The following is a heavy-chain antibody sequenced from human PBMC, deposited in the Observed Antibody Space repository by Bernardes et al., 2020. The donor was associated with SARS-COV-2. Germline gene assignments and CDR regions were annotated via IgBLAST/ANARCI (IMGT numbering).Heavy chain of an antibody. D-gene: IGHD3-10*01. Sequence: GSLRLSSAAAGFTFSSYDIHWVRPATGKGLEWVSAIGTAGDTYYPGSVKGRFTISRENAKNSLYLQMNSLRAGDTAVYYCARASPFGDPDYWGQGTLVTVSS. CDR1: GFTFSSYD. CDR3: ARASPFGDPDY. J-gene: IGHJ4*02. V-gene: IGHV3-13*01. CDR2: IGTAGDT.